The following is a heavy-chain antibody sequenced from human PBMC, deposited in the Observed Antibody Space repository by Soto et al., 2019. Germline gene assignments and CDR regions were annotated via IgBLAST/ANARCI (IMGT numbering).Heavy chain of an antibody. Sequence: GGSLRLSSLDSGFTFSSSEMNWVRLAPGKGLEWVSYISSSGSTVYHADSVEGRLTISRDNAKNSLFLQMNSLRAEDTALYYCAREGSYDTMDYWGLGTLVTAPQ. CDR3: AREGSYDTMDY. CDR1: GFTFSSSE. J-gene: IGHJ4*02. D-gene: IGHD3-22*01. CDR2: ISSSGSTV. V-gene: IGHV3-48*03.